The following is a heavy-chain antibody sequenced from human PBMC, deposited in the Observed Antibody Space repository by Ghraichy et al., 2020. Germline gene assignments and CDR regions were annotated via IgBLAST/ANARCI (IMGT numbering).Heavy chain of an antibody. V-gene: IGHV4-59*01. Sequence: SETLSLTCTVSGGSISSYYWSWIRQPPGKGLEWIGYIYYSGSTNYKPSLKSRDTISVDKSKNQFSLKLSSVTAADTAVYYCARGGDITMVRGVIVYWGQGTLVTVSS. D-gene: IGHD3-10*01. CDR1: GGSISSYY. CDR2: IYYSGST. CDR3: ARGGDITMVRGVIVY. J-gene: IGHJ4*02.